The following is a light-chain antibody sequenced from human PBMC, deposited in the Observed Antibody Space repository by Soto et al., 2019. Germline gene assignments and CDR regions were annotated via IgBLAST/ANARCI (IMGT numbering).Light chain of an antibody. V-gene: IGLV1-47*01. Sequence: QSVLTQPPSASGTPGQRVTISCSGSSSNIGTNSVYWFQQLPGTAPRLLIYGNDQRPSGVPDRFSGSKSGTSASLAISGLRSEDEADYFCAAWDDSLGGSWVFGGGTKVTVL. CDR2: GND. CDR3: AAWDDSLGGSWV. CDR1: SSNIGTNS. J-gene: IGLJ3*02.